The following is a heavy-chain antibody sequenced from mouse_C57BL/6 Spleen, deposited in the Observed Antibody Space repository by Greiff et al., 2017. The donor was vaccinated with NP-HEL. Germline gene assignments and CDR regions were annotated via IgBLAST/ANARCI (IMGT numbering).Heavy chain of an antibody. CDR1: GFTFSDYG. Sequence: EVQVVESGGGLVKPGGSLKLSCAASGFTFSDYGMHWVRQAPEKGLEWVAYISSGSSTIYYADTVKGRFTISRDNAKNTLFLQMTSLRSEDTAMYYCARGGGLYYGSSLDYWGQGTTLTVSS. J-gene: IGHJ2*01. V-gene: IGHV5-17*01. D-gene: IGHD1-1*01. CDR2: ISSGSSTI. CDR3: ARGGGLYYGSSLDY.